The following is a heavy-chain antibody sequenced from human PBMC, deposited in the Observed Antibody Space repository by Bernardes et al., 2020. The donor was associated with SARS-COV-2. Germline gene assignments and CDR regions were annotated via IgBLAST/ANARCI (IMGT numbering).Heavy chain of an antibody. CDR2: ISTSSSYI. CDR3: ARVDFSNLYYFDY. V-gene: IGHV3-21*06. Sequence: VGSLFLSCAASGFTFSSSTMNWVRQAPGQGLEWISSISTSSSYISYSDSVRGRFTISRDNAKNSVSLQMNSLRAEDTAVYYCARVDFSNLYYFDYWGQGTPVTVSS. D-gene: IGHD4-4*01. CDR1: GFTFSSST. J-gene: IGHJ4*02.